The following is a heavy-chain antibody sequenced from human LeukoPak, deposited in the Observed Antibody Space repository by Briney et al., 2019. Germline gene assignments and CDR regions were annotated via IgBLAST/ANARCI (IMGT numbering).Heavy chain of an antibody. CDR2: ISSGSSYI. J-gene: IGHJ2*01. V-gene: IGHV3-21*01. CDR1: RFTFNIYS. CDR3: ARGLGLRTGNWYFDL. D-gene: IGHD1-1*01. Sequence: PGGSLRLSCAASRFTFNIYSMNWVRQAPGKGPEWVSSISSGSSYIYYADSVKGRFTISRDNAKNSLYLRMNSLRAEDTAVYYCARGLGLRTGNWYFDLWGRGTLVTVSS.